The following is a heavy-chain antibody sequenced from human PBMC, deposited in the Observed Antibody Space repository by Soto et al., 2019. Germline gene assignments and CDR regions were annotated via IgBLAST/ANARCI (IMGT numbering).Heavy chain of an antibody. CDR2: INPNSGGT. V-gene: IGHV1-2*04. Sequence: ASVKFSCKASGYTFTGYYMHWVRQAPGQGLEWMGWINPNSGGTNYAQKFQGWVTMTRDTSISTAYMELSRLRSDDTAVYYCARGLRADYDILTGPYYYYGMDVWGQGTTVTVSS. D-gene: IGHD3-9*01. CDR3: ARGLRADYDILTGPYYYYGMDV. J-gene: IGHJ6*02. CDR1: GYTFTGYY.